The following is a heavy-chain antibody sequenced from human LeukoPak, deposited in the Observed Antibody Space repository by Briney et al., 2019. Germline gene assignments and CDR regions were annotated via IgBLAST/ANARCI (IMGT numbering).Heavy chain of an antibody. CDR2: INEDGSVQ. J-gene: IGHJ4*01. D-gene: IGHD2/OR15-2a*01. CDR1: GFISSDYW. CDR3: ASRESSMSRSH. V-gene: IGHV3-7*02. Sequence: GGSLRLSCAASGFISSDYWMNWGRPVPGEGLEWVANINEDGSVQDYVHSVRGRFTISRDNTKNSMYLQMNSLRAEDTAIYYCASRESSMSRSHWGHGTLVTVSS.